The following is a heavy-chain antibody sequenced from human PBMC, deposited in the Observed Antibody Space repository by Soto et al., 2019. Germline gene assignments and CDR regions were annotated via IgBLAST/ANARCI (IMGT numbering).Heavy chain of an antibody. Sequence: SETLSLTCTASGGSISSYYWSWIRQPPGKGLEWIGYIYYSGSTNYNPSLKSRVTISVDTSKNQLSLNLSSVTATNRAVYYCARGRVAGPTVDYWYFDLWGRGTLVTVSS. V-gene: IGHV4-59*01. CDR3: ARGRVAGPTVDYWYFDL. CDR1: GGSISSYY. D-gene: IGHD6-19*01. J-gene: IGHJ2*01. CDR2: IYYSGST.